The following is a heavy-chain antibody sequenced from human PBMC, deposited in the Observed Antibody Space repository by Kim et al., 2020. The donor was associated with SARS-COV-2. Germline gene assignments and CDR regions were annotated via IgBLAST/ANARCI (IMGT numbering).Heavy chain of an antibody. D-gene: IGHD3-10*01. CDR2: ISYDGSNK. Sequence: GGSLRLSCAASGFTFSSYGMHWVRQAPGKGLEWVAVISYDGSNKYYADSVKGRFTISRDNSKNTLYLQMNSLRAEDTAVYYCARDYYGSGSYEDHWGQGTLVTVSS. CDR3: ARDYYGSGSYEDH. V-gene: IGHV3-33*05. J-gene: IGHJ4*02. CDR1: GFTFSSYG.